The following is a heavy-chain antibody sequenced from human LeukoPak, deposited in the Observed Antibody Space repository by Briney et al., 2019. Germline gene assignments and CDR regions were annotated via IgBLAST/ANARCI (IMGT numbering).Heavy chain of an antibody. CDR3: AHSYYDYVWGSYRPFDY. J-gene: IGHJ4*02. V-gene: IGHV2-5*02. CDR1: GFSLGTSGVG. CDR2: IYWDDDK. Sequence: SGPTLVKPTQTLTLTCTFSGFSLGTSGVGVGWIRQPPGKALEWLALIYWDDDKRYSPSLKSRLTITKDTSKNQVVLTMTNMDPVDTATYYCAHSYYDYVWGSYRPFDYWGQGTLVTVSS. D-gene: IGHD3-16*02.